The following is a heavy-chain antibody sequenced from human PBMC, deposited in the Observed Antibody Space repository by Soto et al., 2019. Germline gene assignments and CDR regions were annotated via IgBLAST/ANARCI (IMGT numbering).Heavy chain of an antibody. D-gene: IGHD2-8*01. CDR1: GFTFNSYA. Sequence: EVQLLESGGGWLQPGGSLRLSCAASGFTFNSYAMNWVRQAPGKGLEWVSGITGGGAGSYYSDSVKGRFTISRDNSKNTLYLQMNSLRAEDTAVYYCAKAYINSCPNDWFDPWGQGTLVTVSS. CDR2: ITGGGAGS. J-gene: IGHJ5*02. V-gene: IGHV3-23*01. CDR3: AKAYINSCPNDWFDP.